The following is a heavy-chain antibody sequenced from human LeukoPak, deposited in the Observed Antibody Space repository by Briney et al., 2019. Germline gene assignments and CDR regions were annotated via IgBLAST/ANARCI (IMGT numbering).Heavy chain of an antibody. D-gene: IGHD6-19*01. CDR3: ARDRAVPHYYYGMDV. V-gene: IGHV4-4*07. CDR2: IYTSGTS. J-gene: IGHJ6*02. Sequence: SETLSLTCTVSGASIGLYYWSWIRQPAGKGLEWIGRIYTSGTSNYSPSLKSRVTMSLDLSKNQLSLKLNSVTAADTAVYYCARDRAVPHYYYGMDVWGQGTTVNVSS. CDR1: GASIGLYY.